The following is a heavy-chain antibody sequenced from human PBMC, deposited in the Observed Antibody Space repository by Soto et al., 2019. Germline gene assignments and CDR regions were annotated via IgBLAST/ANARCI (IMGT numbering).Heavy chain of an antibody. Sequence: PGGSLRLSCAASGFTFSSYEMNWVRQAPGKGLEWVSYISSSGSTIYYADSVKGRFTISRDNAKNSLYLQMNSLRAEDTAVYYCARSLGRGWYNYFDNWGQGTLVTVSS. CDR1: GFTFSSYE. D-gene: IGHD6-19*01. V-gene: IGHV3-48*03. CDR3: ARSLGRGWYNYFDN. J-gene: IGHJ4*02. CDR2: ISSSGSTI.